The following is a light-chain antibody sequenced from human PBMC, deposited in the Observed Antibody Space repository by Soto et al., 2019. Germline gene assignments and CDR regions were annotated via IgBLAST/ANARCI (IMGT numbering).Light chain of an antibody. CDR2: SAS. J-gene: IGKJ1*01. CDR1: QSVMTK. CDR3: QQYSDWPPWT. V-gene: IGKV3-15*01. Sequence: EIVMTQSPDTLSVSPGERASLSCRASQSVMTKLAWYRKKPGQAPRLLIYSASIRATGIPARFSGSGSGTEFSLTISSLQPEDFAIYYCQQYSDWPPWTFGQGTKVDIK.